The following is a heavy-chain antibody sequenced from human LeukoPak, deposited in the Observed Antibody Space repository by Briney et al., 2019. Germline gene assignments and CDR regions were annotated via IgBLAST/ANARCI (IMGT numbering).Heavy chain of an antibody. Sequence: SVKVSCKASGGTSSTYAISWVRQAPGQGLERMGSIIPILGVANYAQKFQGRVTITADKSTSTAYMELSSLRSEDTAVYYCGRGYDWEYWFDPWGQGTLVTVSS. D-gene: IGHD5-12*01. CDR2: IIPILGVA. CDR3: GRGYDWEYWFDP. CDR1: GGTSSTYA. J-gene: IGHJ5*02. V-gene: IGHV1-69*04.